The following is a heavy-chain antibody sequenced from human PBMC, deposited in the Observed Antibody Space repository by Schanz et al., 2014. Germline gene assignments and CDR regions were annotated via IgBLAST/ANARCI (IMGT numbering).Heavy chain of an antibody. CDR1: GGTFSRLT. CDR2: INPDSGDT. J-gene: IGHJ6*02. V-gene: IGHV1-2*04. CDR3: ARDDRAYYYGMDV. D-gene: IGHD3-22*01. Sequence: QVQLVQSGAEVKKPGSSVKVSCKASGGTFSRLTFSWVRQAPGQGLEWMGWINPDSGDTNFAQKFQGWVTMTRDKSITTAYMELSRLKSDDTAVYYCARDDRAYYYGMDVWGQGTTVTVSS.